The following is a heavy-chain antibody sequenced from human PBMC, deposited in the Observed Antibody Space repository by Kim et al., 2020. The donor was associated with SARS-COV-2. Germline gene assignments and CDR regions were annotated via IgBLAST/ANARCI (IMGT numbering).Heavy chain of an antibody. Sequence: NPKYAQACTGRFVFSFDTSVSTAYLQISSLQSEDTGVYYCARLDVDGLDVWGQGTTVTVSS. V-gene: IGHV7-4-1*02. CDR2: NP. J-gene: IGHJ6*02. D-gene: IGHD2-15*01. CDR3: ARLDVDGLDV.